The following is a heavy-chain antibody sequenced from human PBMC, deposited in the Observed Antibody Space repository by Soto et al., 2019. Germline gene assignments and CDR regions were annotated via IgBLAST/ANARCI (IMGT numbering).Heavy chain of an antibody. CDR2: TYYRSKWYN. CDR1: GDSVPSNSAA. J-gene: IGHJ6*02. CDR3: ARGGCSSTSCYPLYGMDV. V-gene: IGHV6-1*01. Sequence: PSQTLSLTCAISGDSVPSNSAAWNWIRQSPSRGLEWLGRTYYRSKWYNDYAVSVKSRITINPDTSKNQFSLQLNSVTPEDTAVYYCARGGCSSTSCYPLYGMDVWGQGTTVTVSS. D-gene: IGHD2-2*01.